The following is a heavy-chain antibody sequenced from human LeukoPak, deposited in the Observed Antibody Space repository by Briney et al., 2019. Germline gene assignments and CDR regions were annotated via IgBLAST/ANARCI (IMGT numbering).Heavy chain of an antibody. CDR1: GYTFTGHY. J-gene: IGHJ3*02. Sequence: ASVKVSCKASGYTFTGHYMHWVRQAPGQGLEWMGWINPNSGGTNYAQKFQGRVTMTRDTSISTAYMELSRLRSDDTAVYYCARDFVVPAYCGGDCYSREHDAFDIWGQGTMDTVSS. CDR3: ARDFVVPAYCGGDCYSREHDAFDI. D-gene: IGHD2-21*02. V-gene: IGHV1-2*02. CDR2: INPNSGGT.